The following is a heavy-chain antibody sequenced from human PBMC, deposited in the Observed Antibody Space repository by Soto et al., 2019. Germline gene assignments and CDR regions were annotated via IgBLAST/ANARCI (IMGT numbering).Heavy chain of an antibody. D-gene: IGHD3-3*01. J-gene: IGHJ6*02. CDR1: GFTFSSYG. V-gene: IGHV3-30*18. Sequence: QVQLVESGGGVVQPGRSLRLSCAASGFTFSSYGMHWVRQDPGKGLEGVAVISYDRSNKYYADSVKGRFTISRDNSKNTLYLQMNSLRAEDTAVYYCAKEVWSGPMDVWGQGTTVTVSS. CDR3: AKEVWSGPMDV. CDR2: ISYDRSNK.